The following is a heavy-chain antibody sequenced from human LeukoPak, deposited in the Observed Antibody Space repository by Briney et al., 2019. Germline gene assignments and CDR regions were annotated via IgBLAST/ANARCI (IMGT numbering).Heavy chain of an antibody. CDR3: ARGLGGSSPRKNWFDP. CDR2: ICYSGST. D-gene: IGHD3-16*01. J-gene: IGHJ5*02. CDR1: GGSISSSSYY. Sequence: PSETLSLTCTVSGGSISSSSYYWGWIRQPPGKGLEWIGSICYSGSTYYNPSLKSRVTISVDTSKNQFSLKLSSVTAADTAVYYCARGLGGSSPRKNWFDPWGQGTLVTVSS. V-gene: IGHV4-39*01.